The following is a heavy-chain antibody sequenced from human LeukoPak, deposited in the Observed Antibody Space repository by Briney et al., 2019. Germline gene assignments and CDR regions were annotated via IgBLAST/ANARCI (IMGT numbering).Heavy chain of an antibody. Sequence: PSETLSLTCAVYGGSFSGYYWSWIRQPPGKGLEWTGEINHSGSTNYNPSLKSRVTISVDSSKNQFSLKLSSVTAADTAVYYCARHREAAAFSGFDYWGQGTLVTVSS. CDR3: ARHREAAAFSGFDY. CDR1: GGSFSGYY. J-gene: IGHJ4*02. D-gene: IGHD6-13*01. V-gene: IGHV4-34*01. CDR2: INHSGST.